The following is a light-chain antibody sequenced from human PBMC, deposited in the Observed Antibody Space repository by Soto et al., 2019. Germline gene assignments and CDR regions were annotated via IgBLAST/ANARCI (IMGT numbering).Light chain of an antibody. CDR1: KNDIGVYDF. Sequence: QSALTQPPSASGSPGQSGTISCTGTKNDIGVYDFVFWYKHHPGKAPRLIIYEVVQRPSGLPDRFSGSKSGNPASLTVSGLQAADEADYVCKSYAGSNTYVFGSGTKVTVL. CDR2: EVV. V-gene: IGLV2-8*01. CDR3: KSYAGSNTYV. J-gene: IGLJ1*01.